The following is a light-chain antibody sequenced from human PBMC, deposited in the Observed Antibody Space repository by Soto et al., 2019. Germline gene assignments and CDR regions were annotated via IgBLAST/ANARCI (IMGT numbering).Light chain of an antibody. CDR2: TDY. J-gene: IGLJ3*02. CDR1: SSNIGTYT. V-gene: IGLV1-44*01. Sequence: QLVLTQPPSASGTPGQRVTISCSGTSSNIGTYTVNWYQQLPGTAPKLLIYTDYQRPSGVPDRFSGSKSGTSASLAINGLHSEDEADYYCASWDDNLNGGAFGGGTKLTVL. CDR3: ASWDDNLNGGA.